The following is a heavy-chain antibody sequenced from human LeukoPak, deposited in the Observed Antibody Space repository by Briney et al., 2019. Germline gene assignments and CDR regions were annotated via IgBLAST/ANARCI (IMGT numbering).Heavy chain of an antibody. Sequence: GGSLRLSCAASGFTFSSYGMHWVRQAPGKGLEWVAVISYDESNKYFADSVKGRFTISRDNPKNTLYLQMNSLRPEDTAVYYCAKSTTVTTQQRGYFDYWGQGTLVTVSS. CDR2: ISYDESNK. V-gene: IGHV3-30*18. D-gene: IGHD4-11*01. J-gene: IGHJ4*02. CDR1: GFTFSSYG. CDR3: AKSTTVTTQQRGYFDY.